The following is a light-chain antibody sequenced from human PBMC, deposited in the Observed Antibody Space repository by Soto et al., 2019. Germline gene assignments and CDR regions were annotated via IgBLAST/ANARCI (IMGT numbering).Light chain of an antibody. CDR2: DVR. Sequence: QSALTQPASVSGSPGQSITISCTGSSNDVGAYKYVSWYQQHPGKAPKLVIYDVRNRPSGVSDRFSGSKSYNTASLTISGLQAEGEAHYYCSSYTSRSTRVFGGGTKVTVL. J-gene: IGLJ2*01. CDR3: SSYTSRSTRV. V-gene: IGLV2-14*03. CDR1: SNDVGAYKY.